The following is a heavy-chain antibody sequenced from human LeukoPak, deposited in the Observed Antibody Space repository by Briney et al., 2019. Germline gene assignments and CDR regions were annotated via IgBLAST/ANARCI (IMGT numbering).Heavy chain of an antibody. Sequence: GGSLRLSCAASGFTFSSYGMNWVRQAPGKGLEWVSSISSSSSYIYYADSVKGRFTISRDNAKNSLFLQMNSLRAEDTAVYYCARDRRGRTFGDPYWYFDLWGRGTLVTVSS. V-gene: IGHV3-21*01. CDR1: GFTFSSYG. D-gene: IGHD4-17*01. J-gene: IGHJ2*01. CDR2: ISSSSSYI. CDR3: ARDRRGRTFGDPYWYFDL.